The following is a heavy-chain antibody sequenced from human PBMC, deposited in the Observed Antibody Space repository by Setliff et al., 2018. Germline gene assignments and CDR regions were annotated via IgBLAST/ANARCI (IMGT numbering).Heavy chain of an antibody. D-gene: IGHD6-19*01. CDR2: IYTSGST. V-gene: IGHV4-61*09. Sequence: SETLSLTCSVSGGSISSGSDYWTWIRQPAGKGLEWIGHIYTSGSTKYNSSHKSRVSISVDTSKDQFSLKLSSVTAADTAVYYCARAISGWFSAHYYYMDVWGKGTTVTVSS. J-gene: IGHJ6*03. CDR1: GGSISSGSDY. CDR3: ARAISGWFSAHYYYMDV.